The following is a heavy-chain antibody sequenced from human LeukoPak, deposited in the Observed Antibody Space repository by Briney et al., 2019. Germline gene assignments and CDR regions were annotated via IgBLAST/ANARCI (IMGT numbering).Heavy chain of an antibody. CDR2: ILFRDFET. J-gene: IGHJ4*02. D-gene: IGHD3-10*01. CDR3: ALGTHGTGHYHV. V-gene: IGHV5-51*01. CDR1: GDSFTKYW. Sequence: GESLKISCQGSGDSFTKYWIGWVRQMPGKGLEWMAFILFRDFETRFRPSFQGQVTISADISISTAYLRWSSLEASDTAMYYCALGTHGTGHYHVWGQGTLVTVSS.